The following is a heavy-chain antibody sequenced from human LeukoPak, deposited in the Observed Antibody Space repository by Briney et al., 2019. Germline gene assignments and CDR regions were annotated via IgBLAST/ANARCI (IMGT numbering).Heavy chain of an antibody. V-gene: IGHV4-39*07. D-gene: IGHD1-1*01. Sequence: SETLSLTCTVSGGSISSSSYYWGWIRQPPGKGLEWIGSIYYSGSTYYNPSLKSRVTISVDTSKNQFSLKLSSVTAADTAVYYCARDQGTGMIGYFDYWGQGTLVTVSS. CDR2: IYYSGST. CDR1: GGSISSSSYY. CDR3: ARDQGTGMIGYFDY. J-gene: IGHJ4*02.